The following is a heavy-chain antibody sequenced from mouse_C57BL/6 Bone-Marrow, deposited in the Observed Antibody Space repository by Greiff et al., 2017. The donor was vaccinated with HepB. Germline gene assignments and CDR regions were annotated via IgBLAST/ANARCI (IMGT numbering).Heavy chain of an antibody. CDR1: GFTFSDFY. V-gene: IGHV7-1*01. D-gene: IGHD2-5*01. Sequence: EVMLVESGGGLVQSGRSLRLSCATSGFTFSDFYMEWVRQAPGKGLEWIAASRNKANDYTTEYSASVKGRFIVSRDTSQSILYLQMNALRAEDTAIYYCARDAYYSNYGGYFDVWGTGTTVTVSS. CDR3: ARDAYYSNYGGYFDV. J-gene: IGHJ1*03. CDR2: SRNKANDYTT.